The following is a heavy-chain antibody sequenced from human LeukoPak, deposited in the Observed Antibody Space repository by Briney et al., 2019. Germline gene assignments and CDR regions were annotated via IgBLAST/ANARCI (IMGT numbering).Heavy chain of an antibody. CDR2: INGDGSTT. V-gene: IGHV3-74*01. J-gene: IGHJ6*02. D-gene: IGHD2-8*01. CDR1: GFTFRGFW. Sequence: GGSLRLSCAASGFTFRGFWMHWVRQAPGKGLLWVSRINGDGSTTNYADFVKGRFTISRDNFKNTLCLQMNSLRAEDTAVYYCTRDRHCSNGVCQNPPGMDVWGQGTMVTVSS. CDR3: TRDRHCSNGVCQNPPGMDV.